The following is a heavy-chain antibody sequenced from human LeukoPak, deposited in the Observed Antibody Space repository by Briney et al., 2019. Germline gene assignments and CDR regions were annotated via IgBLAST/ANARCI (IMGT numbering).Heavy chain of an antibody. CDR1: GGSFSGYY. J-gene: IGHJ4*02. V-gene: IGHV4-34*01. D-gene: IGHD4/OR15-4a*01. CDR2: INHSGST. Sequence: PSETLSLTCAVYGGSFSGYYWSWIRQPPGKGLEWIGEINHSGSTNYNPSLKSRVTISLDTSKNQFSLKLSSVTAADTAAYYCARLSGRDYYFDYWGQGTLVTVSS. CDR3: ARLSGRDYYFDY.